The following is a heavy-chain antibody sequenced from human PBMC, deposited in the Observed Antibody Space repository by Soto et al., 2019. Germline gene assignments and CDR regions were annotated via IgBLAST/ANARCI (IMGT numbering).Heavy chain of an antibody. Sequence: ASETLSLTCTVSGGSISSSSYYWGWIRQPPGKGLEWIGSIYYSGSTYYNPSLKSRVTISVDTSKNQFSLKLSSVTAADTAVYYCARLPSGSYFDYWGQGTLVTVSS. CDR3: ARLPSGSYFDY. CDR2: IYYSGST. CDR1: GGSISSSSYY. D-gene: IGHD1-26*01. V-gene: IGHV4-39*01. J-gene: IGHJ4*02.